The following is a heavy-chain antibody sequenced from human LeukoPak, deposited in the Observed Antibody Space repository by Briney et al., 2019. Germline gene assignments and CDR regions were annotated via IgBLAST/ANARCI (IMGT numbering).Heavy chain of an antibody. CDR3: ARDLTGVDIVPN. V-gene: IGHV1-69*01. Sequence: SVKVSCKASGGTFSSYAISWVRQAPGQGLEWMGGIIPIFGTANYAQKFQGRVTITADESTSTAYMGLSSLRSEDTAVYYCARDLTGVDIVPNWGQGTLVTVSS. CDR2: IIPIFGTA. J-gene: IGHJ4*02. D-gene: IGHD5-12*01. CDR1: GGTFSSYA.